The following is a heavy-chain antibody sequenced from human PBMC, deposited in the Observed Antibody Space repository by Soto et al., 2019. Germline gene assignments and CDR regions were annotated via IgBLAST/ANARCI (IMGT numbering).Heavy chain of an antibody. D-gene: IGHD2-15*01. CDR1: GGSISSGDYY. Sequence: LSLTCTVSGGSISSGDYYWSWIRQPPGKGLEWIGYIYYSGSTYYNPSLKSRVTISVDTSKNQFSLKLSSVTAADTAVYYCARAVVAATRFDYWGQGTLVTVSS. CDR3: ARAVVAATRFDY. J-gene: IGHJ4*02. V-gene: IGHV4-30-4*01. CDR2: IYYSGST.